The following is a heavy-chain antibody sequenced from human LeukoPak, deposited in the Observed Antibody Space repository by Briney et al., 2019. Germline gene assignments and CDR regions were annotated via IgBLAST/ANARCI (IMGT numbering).Heavy chain of an antibody. CDR3: VRDGGSGLDY. CDR1: GYVFTSYG. CDR2: IWYDGSKE. D-gene: IGHD6-19*01. V-gene: IGHV3-33*01. Sequence: PGGSLRLSCAASGYVFTSYGLHWDRQTPGKGLEWVAVIWYDGSKEYYADSVKGRFTISKDNSKNTLYLQMNSLRVEDTAVYYCVRDGGSGLDYWGQGTLVIVSS. J-gene: IGHJ4*02.